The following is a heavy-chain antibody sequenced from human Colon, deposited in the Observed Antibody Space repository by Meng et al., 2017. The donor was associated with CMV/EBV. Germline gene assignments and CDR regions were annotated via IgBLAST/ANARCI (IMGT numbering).Heavy chain of an antibody. J-gene: IGHJ3*01. V-gene: IGHV4-59*01. CDR1: GDSITGYY. CDR3: ARGLSVPLSVDAFNV. D-gene: IGHD2-2*01. Sequence: GSLRLSCIVSGDSITGYYWSWIRQPPGKRLEWIGYVFSSGSTKYNPSLKSRATISQDATKSQISLNLSSVTAADSAFYFCARGLSVPLSVDAFNVWGRGTLVTVSS. CDR2: VFSSGST.